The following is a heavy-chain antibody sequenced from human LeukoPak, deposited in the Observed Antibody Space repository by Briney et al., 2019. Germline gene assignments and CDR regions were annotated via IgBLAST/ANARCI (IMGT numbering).Heavy chain of an antibody. V-gene: IGHV3-23*01. Sequence: PGRSLRLSCAASGFTFTSYGMHWVRQAPGKGLEWVSTITDDGYNTYSADSVKGRITFSRDNSKNTLSLQLRSLRAEDTAVYYCAKDLSYTSGASDHWGQGTLVTVSS. CDR1: GFTFTSYG. J-gene: IGHJ4*02. D-gene: IGHD6-19*01. CDR3: AKDLSYTSGASDH. CDR2: ITDDGYNT.